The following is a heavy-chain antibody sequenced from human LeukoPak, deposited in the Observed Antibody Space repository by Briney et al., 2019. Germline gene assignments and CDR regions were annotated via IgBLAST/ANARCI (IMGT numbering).Heavy chain of an antibody. J-gene: IGHJ4*02. D-gene: IGHD4-11*01. Sequence: SETLSLTCAVYGGSFSGYYWSWIRQPPGKGLEWIGEINHSGSTNYNPSLKSRVTISVDTSKNQFSLKLSFVTAADTAVYYCARGYYSNLVYWGQGTLVTVSS. V-gene: IGHV4-34*01. CDR3: ARGYYSNLVY. CDR2: INHSGST. CDR1: GGSFSGYY.